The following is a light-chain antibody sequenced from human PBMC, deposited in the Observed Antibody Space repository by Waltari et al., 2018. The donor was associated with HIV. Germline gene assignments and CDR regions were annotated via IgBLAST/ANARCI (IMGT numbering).Light chain of an antibody. CDR3: QQYNYWPPIT. Sequence: EIVMTQSPATLCMSTGERAPRSCRASQSVSSNLAWYQQKPGQAPRLLIYGASTRAPGIPASFIGSGSGTEFTLTISSLQSEDFAVYYCQQYNYWPPITFGQGTRPEIK. V-gene: IGKV3-15*01. CDR2: GAS. CDR1: QSVSSN. J-gene: IGKJ5*01.